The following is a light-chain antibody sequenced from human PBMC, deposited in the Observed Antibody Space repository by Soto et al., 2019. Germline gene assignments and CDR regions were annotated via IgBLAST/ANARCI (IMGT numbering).Light chain of an antibody. CDR1: QDISNY. J-gene: IGKJ4*01. CDR2: DAS. V-gene: IGKV1-33*01. CDR3: QQYDNLPPGLT. Sequence: DIQMTQSPSSLSASVGDRVTITCQASQDISNYLNWYQQKPGKAPKLLIYDASNLETGVPSRFSGSGSETDFTFTISSLQPEDIATYYCQQYDNLPPGLTFGGGTNVEIK.